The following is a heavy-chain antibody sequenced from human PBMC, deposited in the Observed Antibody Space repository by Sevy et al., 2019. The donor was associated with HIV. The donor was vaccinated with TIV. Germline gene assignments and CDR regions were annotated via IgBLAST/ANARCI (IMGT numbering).Heavy chain of an antibody. CDR3: AGTDRGLITMIVGD. Sequence: ASVKVSCKASGGTFSSYAISWVRQAPGQGLEWMGGIIPIFGTANYAQKFQGRVTITADESTSTAYMELSSLGSGDTAGYYWAGTDRGLITMIVGDWGQGTLVTVSS. J-gene: IGHJ4*02. V-gene: IGHV1-69*13. CDR1: GGTFSSYA. D-gene: IGHD3-22*01. CDR2: IIPIFGTA.